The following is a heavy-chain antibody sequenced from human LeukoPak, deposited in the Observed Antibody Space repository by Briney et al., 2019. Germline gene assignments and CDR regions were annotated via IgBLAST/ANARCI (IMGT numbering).Heavy chain of an antibody. CDR2: IYTSGST. Sequence: ASQTLSLTCTVSGGSISSGSYYWSWIRQPAGKGLEWIGRIYTSGSTNYNPSLKSRVTISVDTSKNQFSLKLSSVTAADTAVYYCAREADYGFGELLPDPWGQGTLVTVSS. CDR1: GGSISSGSYY. V-gene: IGHV4-61*02. CDR3: AREADYGFGELLPDP. D-gene: IGHD3-10*01. J-gene: IGHJ5*02.